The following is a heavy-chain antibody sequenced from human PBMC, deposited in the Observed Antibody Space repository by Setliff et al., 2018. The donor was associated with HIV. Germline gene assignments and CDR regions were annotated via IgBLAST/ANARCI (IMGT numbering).Heavy chain of an antibody. CDR3: ARSYYYDTSGYYPKWFDP. D-gene: IGHD3-22*01. CDR1: GFTFSSYS. Sequence: PGESLKISCAASGFTFSSYSMNWVRQAPGKGLEWVSSISSISSHIYYADSAKGRFTISRDTFESSVYLHMNSLTADDTALYFCARSYYYDTSGYYPKWFDPWGQGTLVTVSS. CDR2: ISSISSHI. V-gene: IGHV3-21*06. J-gene: IGHJ5*02.